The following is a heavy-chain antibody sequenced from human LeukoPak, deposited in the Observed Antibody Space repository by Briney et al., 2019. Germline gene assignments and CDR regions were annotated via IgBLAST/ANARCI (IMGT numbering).Heavy chain of an antibody. V-gene: IGHV3-74*01. CDR2: INSDGRST. D-gene: IGHD6-19*01. CDR1: GFTFSNYW. J-gene: IGHJ4*02. CDR3: ARDQGSSGWGFDY. Sequence: GGSLRLSCAASGFTFSNYWKHWVRQAPGKGLVWVSRINSDGRSTNYADSVKGRFTISRDNAKSTLYLQMNSLRAEDTAVYHCARDQGSSGWGFDYWGQGTLVTVSS.